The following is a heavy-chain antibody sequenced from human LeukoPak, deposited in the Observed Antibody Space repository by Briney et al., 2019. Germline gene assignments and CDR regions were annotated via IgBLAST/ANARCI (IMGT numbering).Heavy chain of an antibody. J-gene: IGHJ6*02. D-gene: IGHD3-10*01. Sequence: ASVKVSCKASGYTFTSYAMHWVRQAPGQRLEWMGWINAGNGNTKYSQKCQGRVTITRDTSASTAYMELSSLRSEDTAVYYCARDGSGSYRYYYYGMDVWGQGTTVTVSS. CDR3: ARDGSGSYRYYYYGMDV. V-gene: IGHV1-3*01. CDR1: GYTFTSYA. CDR2: INAGNGNT.